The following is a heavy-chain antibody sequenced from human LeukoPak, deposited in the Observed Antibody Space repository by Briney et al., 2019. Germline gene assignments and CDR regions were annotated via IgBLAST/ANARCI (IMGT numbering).Heavy chain of an antibody. CDR2: IDASGAYT. V-gene: IGHV3-23*01. Sequence: GGSLRLSCAASGFTFSTYPMGWVRQAPGKGLEWVSSIDASGAYTYYADSVKGRFTISRDNSKNTLYLHMNTLRAEDTAVYSCAKISSVTANFDCWGQGTLVTISS. D-gene: IGHD4-17*01. CDR3: AKISSVTANFDC. J-gene: IGHJ4*02. CDR1: GFTFSTYP.